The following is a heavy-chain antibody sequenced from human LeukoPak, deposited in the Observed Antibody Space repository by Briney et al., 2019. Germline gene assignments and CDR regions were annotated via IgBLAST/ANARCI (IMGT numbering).Heavy chain of an antibody. CDR3: AKDGSIVGATLDYMDA. CDR2: IRDDGRNN. CDR1: GFTFSSYG. Sequence: AGSLRLSCAVSGFTFSSYGMHWDRQAQGKGLEWVAFIRDDGRNNYYAYLGKGRFTISRDNSKNTLYLQMNSLRAEDTAVYYCAKDGSIVGATLDYMDAWGKEPTATVSS. V-gene: IGHV3-30*02. D-gene: IGHD1-26*01. J-gene: IGHJ6*03.